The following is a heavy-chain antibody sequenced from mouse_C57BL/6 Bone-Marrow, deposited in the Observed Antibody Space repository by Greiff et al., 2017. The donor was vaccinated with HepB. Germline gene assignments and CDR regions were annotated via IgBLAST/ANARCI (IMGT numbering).Heavy chain of an antibody. J-gene: IGHJ2*01. Sequence: VQLKQSGPELVKPGASVKISCKASGYSFTGYYMNWVKQSPEKSLEWIGEINPSTGGTTYNQKFKAKATLTVDKSSSTAYMQLKSLTSEDSAVYYCAREGFYYDYDGTSFDYWGKGTTLTVSS. CDR1: GYSFTGYY. CDR2: INPSTGGT. CDR3: AREGFYYDYDGTSFDY. V-gene: IGHV1-42*01. D-gene: IGHD2-4*01.